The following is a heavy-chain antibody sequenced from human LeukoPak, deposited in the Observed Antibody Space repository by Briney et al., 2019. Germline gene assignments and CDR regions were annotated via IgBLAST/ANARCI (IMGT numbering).Heavy chain of an antibody. V-gene: IGHV4-30-2*01. Sequence: SETLSLTCAVSGGSLSSGGYSWGWIRQPPGKGLEWIGYIYHSGSTYYNPSLKSRVTISVDRSKNQFSLKLSSVTAADTAVYYCARVSWGNSFDYWGQGTLVTVSS. J-gene: IGHJ4*02. CDR3: ARVSWGNSFDY. D-gene: IGHD7-27*01. CDR1: GGSLSSGGYS. CDR2: IYHSGST.